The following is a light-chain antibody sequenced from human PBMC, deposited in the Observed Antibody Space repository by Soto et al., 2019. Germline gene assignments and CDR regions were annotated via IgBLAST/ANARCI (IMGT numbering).Light chain of an antibody. CDR1: QDISNY. V-gene: IGKV1-33*01. CDR2: DAS. CDR3: QQYDNLPLT. Sequence: QVTQSPSSLSASVGDRVTITCQASQDISNYLNWYQQKPGKAPKLLIYDASNLETGVPSRFSGSGSGTDFTFTISSLQPEDIATYYCQQYDNLPLTFGGGTNVDI. J-gene: IGKJ4*01.